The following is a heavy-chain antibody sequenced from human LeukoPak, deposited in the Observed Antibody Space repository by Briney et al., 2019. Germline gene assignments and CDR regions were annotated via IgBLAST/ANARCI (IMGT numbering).Heavy chain of an antibody. Sequence: GASVKVSCKASGGTFSSHSIAWVRQAPGQGLEWMGTIIPVFGTADYAQKFQGRVTITADGSTSTVYMELSSLRSDDTAVYYCARGGEIAVAAETPPFDLGGRGTRVTVPS. CDR1: GGTFSSHS. J-gene: IGHJ2*01. CDR2: IIPVFGTA. D-gene: IGHD6-19*01. CDR3: ARGGEIAVAAETPPFDL. V-gene: IGHV1-69*13.